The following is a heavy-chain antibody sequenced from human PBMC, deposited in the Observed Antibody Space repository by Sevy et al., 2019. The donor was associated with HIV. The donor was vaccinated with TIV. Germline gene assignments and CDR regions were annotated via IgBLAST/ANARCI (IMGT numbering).Heavy chain of an antibody. D-gene: IGHD2-15*01. CDR2: IRNRPNSYTT. Sequence: GGSLRLSCAASGFTFSDHYVDWVRQAPGKGLEWVGRIRNRPNSYTTEYAASVKSRFTISRDDSRNSVYLQMNSLKTQDSAVYYCVRGPNCGVGGCQQISPYCLDVCGKGATVTVSS. V-gene: IGHV3-72*01. J-gene: IGHJ6*03. CDR3: VRGPNCGVGGCQQISPYCLDV. CDR1: GFTFSDHY.